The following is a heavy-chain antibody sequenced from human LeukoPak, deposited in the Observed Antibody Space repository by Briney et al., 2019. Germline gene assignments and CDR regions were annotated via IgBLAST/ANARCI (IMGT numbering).Heavy chain of an antibody. Sequence: SETLSLTCAVYGGSFSGYYWRWIRQPPGKGLEWIGEINHSGSTNYNPSLKSRVTISVDTSKNQFFLKLSSVTAADTAVYYCASGGYSYGADAADAFDIWGQGTMVTVSS. V-gene: IGHV4-34*01. CDR3: ASGGYSYGADAADAFDI. D-gene: IGHD5-18*01. CDR1: GGSFSGYY. J-gene: IGHJ3*02. CDR2: INHSGST.